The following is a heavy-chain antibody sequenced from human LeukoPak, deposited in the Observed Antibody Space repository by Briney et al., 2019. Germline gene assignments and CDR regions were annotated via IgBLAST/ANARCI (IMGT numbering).Heavy chain of an antibody. Sequence: PSETLSLTCTVSGGSISSSSYYWGWIRQPPGKGLEWIGSIYYSGSTYYNPSLKSRVTISVDTSKNQFSLKLSSVTAADTAVYYCARGRRYCSSTSCYLSWFDPWGQGTLVTVSS. J-gene: IGHJ5*02. D-gene: IGHD2-2*01. CDR3: ARGRRYCSSTSCYLSWFDP. CDR1: GGSISSSSYY. V-gene: IGHV4-39*07. CDR2: IYYSGST.